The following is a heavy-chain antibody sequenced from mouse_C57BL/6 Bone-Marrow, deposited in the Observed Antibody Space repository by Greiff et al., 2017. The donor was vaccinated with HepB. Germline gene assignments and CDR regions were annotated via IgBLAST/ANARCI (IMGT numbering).Heavy chain of an antibody. Sequence: EVQLQQSVAELVRPGASVKLSCTASGFNIKDDYMHWVKQRPEQGLEWIGWIDPENGDTEYASKFQGKATITADTSSNTAYLQLSSLTSEDTAVYYCTTNVGVFFDYWGQGTTLTVSS. J-gene: IGHJ2*01. CDR3: TTNVGVFFDY. CDR1: GFNIKDDY. V-gene: IGHV14-4*01. CDR2: IDPENGDT.